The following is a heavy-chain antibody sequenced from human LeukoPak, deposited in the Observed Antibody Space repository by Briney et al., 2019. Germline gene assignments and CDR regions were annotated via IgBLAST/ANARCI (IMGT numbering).Heavy chain of an antibody. J-gene: IGHJ6*02. Sequence: PGGSLRLSCAASGFTFSSYAMTWVRQAPGKGLEWFSRTSGSGGVTYYAYSVKGRLTISRDNSKNKLFLQMNRLRAEDTAIYYCAKLRGTTGTTDFLDGMDVWGQGTTVTVSS. CDR1: GFTFSSYA. V-gene: IGHV3-23*01. CDR3: AKLRGTTGTTDFLDGMDV. D-gene: IGHD1-1*01. CDR2: TSGSGGVT.